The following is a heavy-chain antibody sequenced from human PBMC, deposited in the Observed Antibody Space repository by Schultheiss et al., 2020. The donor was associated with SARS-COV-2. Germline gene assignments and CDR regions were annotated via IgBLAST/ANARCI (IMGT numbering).Heavy chain of an antibody. J-gene: IGHJ6*02. V-gene: IGHV4-59*12. CDR3: AREGTYYDFWSGLPYYYGMDV. CDR2: IYYSGRT. CDR1: GGSISSYY. D-gene: IGHD3-3*01. Sequence: SQTLSLTCTVSGGSISSYYWSWIRQPPGKGLEWIGYIYYSGRTNYNPSLKSRVTISVDTSKNQFSLKLSSVTAADTAVYYCAREGTYYDFWSGLPYYYGMDVWGQGTTVTVSS.